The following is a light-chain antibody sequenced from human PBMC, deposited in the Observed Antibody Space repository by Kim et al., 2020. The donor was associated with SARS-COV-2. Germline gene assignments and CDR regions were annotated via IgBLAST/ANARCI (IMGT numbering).Light chain of an antibody. V-gene: IGLV2-14*03. Sequence: GQSITISCTGTSSDVVGYDYVSWYQKYPGKGLTVMIYDVSKRPSGVSIRFSGSKSSNTASLTFSGLQAEDEADYYCSSYRFSNTLVFGGGTMVTVL. CDR1: SSDVVGYDY. J-gene: IGLJ3*02. CDR2: DVS. CDR3: SSYRFSNTLV.